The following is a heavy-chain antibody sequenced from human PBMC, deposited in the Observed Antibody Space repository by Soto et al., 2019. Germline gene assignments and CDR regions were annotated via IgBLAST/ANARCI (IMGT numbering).Heavy chain of an antibody. Sequence: GGSLRLSCVASGFKFNNYWMSWARQAPGKGLEWVANIKDDGSERYYVDSVKGRLTISRDNAKNSVFLQLNSLRAEDTAVYYCARSFYYDSSGYYNRHYFGYWGQGTLVTVSS. CDR1: GFKFNNYW. V-gene: IGHV3-7*03. CDR2: IKDDGSER. D-gene: IGHD3-22*01. CDR3: ARSFYYDSSGYYNRHYFGY. J-gene: IGHJ4*02.